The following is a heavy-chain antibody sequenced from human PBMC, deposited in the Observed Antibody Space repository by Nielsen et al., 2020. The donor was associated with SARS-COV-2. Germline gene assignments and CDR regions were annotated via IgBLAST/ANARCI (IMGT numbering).Heavy chain of an antibody. CDR2: ISYDGSNK. CDR3: ARSSNYQSWFDP. Sequence: GESLKISCAASRFTFSSYAMHWVRQAPGKGLEWVAVISYDGSNKYYADSVKGRFTISRDNSKNTLYLQMNSLRAEDTAVYYCARSSNYQSWFDPWGQGTLVTVSS. D-gene: IGHD4-11*01. J-gene: IGHJ5*02. CDR1: RFTFSSYA. V-gene: IGHV3-30-3*01.